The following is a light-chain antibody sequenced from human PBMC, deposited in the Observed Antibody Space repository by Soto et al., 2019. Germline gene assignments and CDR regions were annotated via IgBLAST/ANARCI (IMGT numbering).Light chain of an antibody. CDR1: SSDFGSYTY. J-gene: IGLJ1*01. CDR3: SSYTSSSTLYV. Sequence: SSLPQPASVSRSPRQSTTISCTGASSDFGSYTYVSWYQQHPGKAPKLMIYEVNNRPSGVSKRFSGSKSGNTASLTISGLQAEDEAAYYCSSYTSSSTLYVFGTGTKVTVL. V-gene: IGLV2-14*01. CDR2: EVN.